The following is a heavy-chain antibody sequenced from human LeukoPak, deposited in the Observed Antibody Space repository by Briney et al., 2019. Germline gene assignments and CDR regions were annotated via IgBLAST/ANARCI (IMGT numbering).Heavy chain of an antibody. CDR3: VRTYYDSLTAYYSYFDL. J-gene: IGHJ4*02. V-gene: IGHV3-64*01. D-gene: IGHD3-9*01. CDR1: GFTFSSYA. Sequence: GGSLRLSCAASGFTFSSYAMHWVRQAPGKGLEYVSAISSNGGSTYYANSVKGRFTISRDNSKTSLYLQMNSLRGDDTAVYYCVRTYYDSLTAYYSYFDLWGQGSLVTVTS. CDR2: ISSNGGST.